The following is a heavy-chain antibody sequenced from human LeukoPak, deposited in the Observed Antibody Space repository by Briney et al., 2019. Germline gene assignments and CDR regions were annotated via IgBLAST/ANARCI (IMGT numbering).Heavy chain of an antibody. CDR3: ANWYGSGSYYYGMDV. CDR1: GGSISSSSYY. CDR2: IYYSGST. J-gene: IGHJ6*02. D-gene: IGHD3-10*01. Sequence: SETLSLTCTVSGGSISSSSYYWGWIRQPPGKGLEWIGSIYYSGSTYYNPSPKSRVTISVDTSKNQFSLKLSSVTAADTAVYYCANWYGSGSYYYGMDVWGQGTTVTVSS. V-gene: IGHV4-39*07.